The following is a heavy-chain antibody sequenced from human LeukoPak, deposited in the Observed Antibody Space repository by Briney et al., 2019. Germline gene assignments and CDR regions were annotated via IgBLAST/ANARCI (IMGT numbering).Heavy chain of an antibody. CDR2: INPNSGGT. CDR3: ARGYCSSTGCYFDY. Sequence: ASVKVSCKASGYTFTGYYMHWVRQAPGQGLEWMGWINPNSGGTNYAQKFQGRVTMTRDTSISTAYMELSRLRSDDTAVYYCARGYCSSTGCYFDYWGQGTLVTVSS. CDR1: GYTFTGYY. J-gene: IGHJ4*02. V-gene: IGHV1-2*02. D-gene: IGHD2-2*01.